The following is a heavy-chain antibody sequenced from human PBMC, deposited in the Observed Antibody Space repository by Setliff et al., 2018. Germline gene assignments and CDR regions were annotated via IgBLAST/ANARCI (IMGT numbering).Heavy chain of an antibody. J-gene: IGHJ3*02. CDR1: GYRFTTYW. CDR2: VFSGDSDT. V-gene: IGHV5-51*01. CDR3: ARLGAPASHDAFDI. D-gene: IGHD6-25*01. Sequence: HGESLKLSCKGSGYRFTTYWIGWVRQMPGKGLEWMGIVFSGDSDTRYSPSFQGQVTMSADKSINTAYLQWSSLKASDTAMYYCARLGAPASHDAFDIWGQGTMVTVSS.